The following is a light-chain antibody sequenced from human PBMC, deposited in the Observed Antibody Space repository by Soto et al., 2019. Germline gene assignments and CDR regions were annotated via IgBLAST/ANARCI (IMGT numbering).Light chain of an antibody. CDR3: QQRSNWPPIT. CDR1: QSISSW. J-gene: IGKJ5*01. CDR2: GAS. V-gene: IGKV1-5*01. Sequence: DIQMTQSPSTLSASVGDRVTITCRASQSISSWLAWYQQKPGKAPKLLIYGASNLESGVPSRFSGSGSGTDFALTISSLEPEDFAVYYCQQRSNWPPITFGQGTRLEIK.